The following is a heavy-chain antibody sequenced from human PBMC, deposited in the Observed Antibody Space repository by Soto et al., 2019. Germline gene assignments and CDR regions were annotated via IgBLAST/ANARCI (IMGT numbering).Heavy chain of an antibody. CDR1: GFIFTTSD. D-gene: IGHD2-21*02. CDR2: ITITGDTT. J-gene: IGHJ4*02. CDR3: GKGGGGDHGY. Sequence: EVQLVESEGGLVQPGGSLRLSCEASGFIFTTSDMSWVRQAPGKGLEWISSITITGDTTHYADSVKGRFTISRDNSRNPVYLQMNSLRGDDTAIYYWGKGGGGDHGYWGQGTLVAVSS. V-gene: IGHV3-23*04.